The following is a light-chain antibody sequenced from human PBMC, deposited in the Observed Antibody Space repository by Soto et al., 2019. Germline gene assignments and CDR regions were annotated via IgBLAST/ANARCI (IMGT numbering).Light chain of an antibody. J-gene: IGKJ4*01. Sequence: EIVLTQSPATLSLSPGERVTLSCRASQSVGSSLAWYQQKPGQAPRLLIYDTSNRATGIPARFSGSGSGTDFTLTISSLEPEDFAVYYCQQRTNRPLTFGGGTKVEIK. CDR2: DTS. CDR3: QQRTNRPLT. V-gene: IGKV3-11*01. CDR1: QSVGSS.